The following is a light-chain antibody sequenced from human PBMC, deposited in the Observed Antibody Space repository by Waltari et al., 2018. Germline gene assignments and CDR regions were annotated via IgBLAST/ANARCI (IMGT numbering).Light chain of an antibody. CDR1: SGSIHTNT. V-gene: IGLV6-57*02. Sequence: KFMLTQPHSVSESPGKTVTIPCTGSSGSIHTNTVPWYQQRPGRAPRTVIYDDNQRPSGVPDRFSGSIDSSSNSASLTISGLKTEDEADYYCQSSDSSTGVVFGGGTKLTVL. J-gene: IGLJ2*01. CDR2: DDN. CDR3: QSSDSSTGVV.